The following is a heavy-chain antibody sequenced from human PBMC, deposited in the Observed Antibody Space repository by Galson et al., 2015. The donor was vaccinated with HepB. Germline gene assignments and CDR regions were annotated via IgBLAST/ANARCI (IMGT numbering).Heavy chain of an antibody. CDR3: ARPPVPYCSGGSCYSGPFDY. CDR2: ISSNGGST. CDR1: GFTFSSYA. D-gene: IGHD2-15*01. V-gene: IGHV3-64D*09. Sequence: SLRLSCAASGFTFSSYAMYWVRQAPGKGLEYVSAISSNGGSTYYADSVKGRFTISRDNSKNTLYLQMSSLRAEDTAVYYCARPPVPYCSGGSCYSGPFDYWGQGTLVTVSS. J-gene: IGHJ4*02.